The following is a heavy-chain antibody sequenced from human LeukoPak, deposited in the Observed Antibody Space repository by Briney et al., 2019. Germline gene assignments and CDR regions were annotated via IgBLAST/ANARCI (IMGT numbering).Heavy chain of an antibody. V-gene: IGHV4-4*07. CDR2: IYTSGST. D-gene: IGHD6-19*01. CDR3: ARGYSSGWYGPEYSQH. Sequence: SETLSLTCTVSGGSISSYYWSWIRQPAGKGLEWIGRIYTSGSTNYNPSLKSRVTMSVDTSKNQFSLKLSSVTAADTAVYYCARGYSSGWYGPEYSQHGGQGTLVTVSS. CDR1: GGSISSYY. J-gene: IGHJ1*01.